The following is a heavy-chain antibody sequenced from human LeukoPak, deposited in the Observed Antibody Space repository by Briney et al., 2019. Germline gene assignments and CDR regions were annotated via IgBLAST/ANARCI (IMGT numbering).Heavy chain of an antibody. Sequence: GGSLRLSCAASGFTFSSYWMSWVRQAPGKGLEWVANIKEDGSEKYYVDSVKGRFTISRDNAKNSLYLQMNSLRAEDTAVYYCARGRGLTLSYHYFDYWGQGTLVTVSS. CDR3: ARGRGLTLSYHYFDY. J-gene: IGHJ4*02. CDR1: GFTFSSYW. V-gene: IGHV3-7*02. CDR2: IKEDGSEK. D-gene: IGHD3-10*01.